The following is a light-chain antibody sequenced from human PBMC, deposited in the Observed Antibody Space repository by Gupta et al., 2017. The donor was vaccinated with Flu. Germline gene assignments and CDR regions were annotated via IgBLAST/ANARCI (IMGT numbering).Light chain of an antibody. V-gene: IGKV3-20*01. CDR3: QQDGSSPT. Sequence: EIVLTQSPGTLSLSPGERATLSCRASQSVSSSYLDWYQQKPGQAPRLLIYGASSRATGIPDRFSGSGSGTDFTLTISRLEPEDFAVYYWQQDGSSPTFGPGTKVDIK. CDR1: QSVSSSY. J-gene: IGKJ3*01. CDR2: GAS.